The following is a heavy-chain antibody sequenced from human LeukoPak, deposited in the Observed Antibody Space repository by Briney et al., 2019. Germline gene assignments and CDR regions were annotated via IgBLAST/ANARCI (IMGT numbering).Heavy chain of an antibody. D-gene: IGHD2-2*02. J-gene: IGHJ4*02. CDR3: ARDCSSTSCYTRSYFDY. CDR1: GYTFTSYG. V-gene: IGHV1-18*01. CDR2: ISAYNGNT. Sequence: ASVKVSCKASGYTFTSYGISWVRQAPGQGLEWMGWISAYNGNTNYAQKLQGRVTMTTDASTSTAYMELRSLRSDDTAVYYCARDCSSTSCYTRSYFDYWGQGTLVTVSS.